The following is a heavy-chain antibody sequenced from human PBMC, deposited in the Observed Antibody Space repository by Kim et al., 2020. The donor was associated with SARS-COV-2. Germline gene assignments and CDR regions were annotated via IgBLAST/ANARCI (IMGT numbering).Heavy chain of an antibody. J-gene: IGHJ5*02. Sequence: LKSRVTMSVDTSKNRFSLKLSSVTAADTAVYYCARETTGTANSRGWFDPWGQGTLVTVSS. V-gene: IGHV4-30-2*05. D-gene: IGHD1-1*01. CDR3: ARETTGTANSRGWFDP.